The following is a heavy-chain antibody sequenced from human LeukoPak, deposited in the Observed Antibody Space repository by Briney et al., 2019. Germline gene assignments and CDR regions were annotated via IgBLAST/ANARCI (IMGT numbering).Heavy chain of an antibody. Sequence: PGRSLRLSCAASGFTFSSYWMSWVRQAPGKGLEWVANIKEEGSEKYYVDSVKGRFTISRDNSKNTLYLQMNSLRAEDTAVYYCAGVRGVHYYMDVWGKGTTVTISS. CDR2: IKEEGSEK. V-gene: IGHV3-7*04. CDR3: AGVRGVHYYMDV. CDR1: GFTFSSYW. J-gene: IGHJ6*03. D-gene: IGHD3-10*01.